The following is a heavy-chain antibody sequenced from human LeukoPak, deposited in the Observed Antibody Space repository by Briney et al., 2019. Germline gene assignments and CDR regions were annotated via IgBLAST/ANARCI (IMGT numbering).Heavy chain of an antibody. CDR1: GYSFSSYW. Sequence: GESLKISCKGSGYSFSSYWIAWVRQMPGKGLEWMGIIYPDDPDIRYSPSFQGQVTISADKSISTAYLQWSSLKASDTAMYYCTKLAAGTVPAAITAYFDYWGQGTLVTVSS. V-gene: IGHV5-51*01. J-gene: IGHJ4*02. CDR3: TKLAAGTVPAAITAYFDY. D-gene: IGHD2-2*01. CDR2: IYPDDPDI.